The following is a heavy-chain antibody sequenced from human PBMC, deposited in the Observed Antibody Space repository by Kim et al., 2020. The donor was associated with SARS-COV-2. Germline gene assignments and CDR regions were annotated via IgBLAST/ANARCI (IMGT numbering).Heavy chain of an antibody. J-gene: IGHJ4*02. D-gene: IGHD6-6*01. V-gene: IGHV3-7*01. CDR2: IKHDGGET. CDR1: GITFSTYW. Sequence: GGSLRLSCAASGITFSTYWMSWVRQAPGKGLEWVANIKHDGGETYYADSVKGRFTISRDNAKNSLYLQMNTLRAEDTAVYYCASYNRLTARDFYYWGQGTLVTVAS. CDR3: ASYNRLTARDFYY.